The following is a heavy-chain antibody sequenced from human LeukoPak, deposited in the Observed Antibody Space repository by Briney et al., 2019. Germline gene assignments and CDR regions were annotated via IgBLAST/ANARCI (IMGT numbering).Heavy chain of an antibody. V-gene: IGHV4-59*01. CDR2: IYYSGST. Sequence: PSETLSLTCTVSGGSISSYYWSWIRQPPGKGLEWIGYIYYSGSTNYNPSLKSRVTISVDTSKNQFSLKLSSVTAADTAVYYCARADMVRGVIYWFDPWGQGTLVTVSS. CDR1: GGSISSYY. J-gene: IGHJ5*02. CDR3: ARADMVRGVIYWFDP. D-gene: IGHD3-10*01.